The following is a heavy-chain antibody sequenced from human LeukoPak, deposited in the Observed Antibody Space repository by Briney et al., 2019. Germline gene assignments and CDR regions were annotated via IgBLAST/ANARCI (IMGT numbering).Heavy chain of an antibody. CDR1: GGSISSYY. CDR2: IYYSGST. D-gene: IGHD3-10*01. Sequence: SEPLSLPCTVSGGSISSYYWSWIREPPGKGLEGIGYIYYSGSTNYNPSLKSRVTISVDTSKNQFSLKLSSVTAADTAVYYCARRVGRGFGELLDNWFDPWGQGTLVTVSS. V-gene: IGHV4-59*01. J-gene: IGHJ5*02. CDR3: ARRVGRGFGELLDNWFDP.